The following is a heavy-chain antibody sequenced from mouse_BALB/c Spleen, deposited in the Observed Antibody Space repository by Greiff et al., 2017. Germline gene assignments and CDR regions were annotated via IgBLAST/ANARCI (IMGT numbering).Heavy chain of an antibody. Sequence: QVTLKVSGPGILQPSQTLSLTCSFSGFSLSTYGIGVGWIRQPSGKGLEWLAHIWWNDNKYYNTALKSRLTISKDTSNNQVFLKIASVDTADTATYYCARIAYYRYDAWFAYWGQGTLVTVSA. CDR3: ARIAYYRYDAWFAY. V-gene: IGHV8-11*01. D-gene: IGHD2-14*01. CDR1: GFSLSTYGIG. CDR2: IWWNDNK. J-gene: IGHJ3*01.